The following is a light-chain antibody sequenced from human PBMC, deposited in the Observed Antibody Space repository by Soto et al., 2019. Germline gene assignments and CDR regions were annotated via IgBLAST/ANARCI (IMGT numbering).Light chain of an antibody. CDR2: RTF. Sequence: EIVLKQSPGTLSLSPGERATLSCRASQSIASSYLAWYQQKPGQPPRLLLYRTFNRATGIPDRFSGSGSGTDFTLTISRLEPEDFAVYFCQQFSRPPLTFGGGTKGEI. CDR1: QSIASSY. J-gene: IGKJ4*01. V-gene: IGKV3-20*01. CDR3: QQFSRPPLT.